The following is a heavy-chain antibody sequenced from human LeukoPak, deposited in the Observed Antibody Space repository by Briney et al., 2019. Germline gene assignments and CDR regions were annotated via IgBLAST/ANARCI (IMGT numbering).Heavy chain of an antibody. V-gene: IGHV4-4*07. J-gene: IGHJ3*02. CDR1: GGSISSYY. D-gene: IGHD6-13*01. Sequence: SETLSLTCTVSGGSISSYYWSWIRQPAGKGLEWIGRIYTSGSTNYNPSLKSRVTMSVDTSKNQFSLKLSSVTAADTAVYYCAVKVIAVAGADAFDIWGQGTMVTVSS. CDR2: IYTSGST. CDR3: AVKVIAVAGADAFDI.